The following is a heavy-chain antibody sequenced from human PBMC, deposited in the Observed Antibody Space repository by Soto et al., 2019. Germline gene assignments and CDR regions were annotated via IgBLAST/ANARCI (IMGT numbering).Heavy chain of an antibody. CDR1: GASIGTSNW. CDR2: IHDSGST. Sequence: PSETLSLTCNVSGASIGTSNWWSWVRQSPGKGLEWIGGIHDSGSTYYNPSLKSRVTISLDKSKNQFSLNLSSVTAADTAVYYCARHCPDIVAAITWGYYFDYWGQGTLVTVSS. D-gene: IGHD5-12*01. J-gene: IGHJ4*02. V-gene: IGHV4-4*02. CDR3: ARHCPDIVAAITWGYYFDY.